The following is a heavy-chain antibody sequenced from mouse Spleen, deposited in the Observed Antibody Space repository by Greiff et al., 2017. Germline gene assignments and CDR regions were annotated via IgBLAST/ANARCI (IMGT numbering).Heavy chain of an antibody. Sequence: EVQRVESGGDLVKPGGSLKLSCAASGFTFSSYGMSWVRQTPDKRLEWVATISSGGSYTYYPDSVKGRFTISRDNAKNTLYPQMSSLKSEDTAMYYCARHEVYYFDYWGQGTTLTVSS. J-gene: IGHJ2*01. CDR2: ISSGGSYT. V-gene: IGHV5-6*01. CDR1: GFTFSSYG. CDR3: ARHEVYYFDY.